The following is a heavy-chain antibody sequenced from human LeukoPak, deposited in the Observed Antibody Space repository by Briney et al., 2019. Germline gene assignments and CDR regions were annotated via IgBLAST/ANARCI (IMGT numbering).Heavy chain of an antibody. J-gene: IGHJ4*02. Sequence: GASVKVSCKASGYTFTTYTVNWVRQAPGQGLEWMGWINTNTGNPTYAQGFTGRFVFSLDTSVSTAYLQTSSLKAEDTAVYYCARDNYYHYDYWGQGTLVTVSS. V-gene: IGHV7-4-1*02. CDR2: INTNTGNP. CDR3: ARDNYYHYDY. D-gene: IGHD3-10*01. CDR1: GYTFTTYT.